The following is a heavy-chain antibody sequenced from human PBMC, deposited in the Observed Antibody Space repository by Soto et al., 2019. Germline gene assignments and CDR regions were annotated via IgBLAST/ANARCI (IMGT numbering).Heavy chain of an antibody. V-gene: IGHV4-4*07. CDR1: GGSLSGHA. CDR3: VRGRSHSVYDF. Sequence: WETLSLTCTVSGGSLSGHAWIWVRQPAGRGLEWIGHIYPSGSTSYNPSLRSRVTMSLDTSNNQIFLNLTSVTAADTAVFYCVRGRSHSVYDFWGPGTLVTLST. D-gene: IGHD5-12*01. J-gene: IGHJ4*02. CDR2: IYPSGST.